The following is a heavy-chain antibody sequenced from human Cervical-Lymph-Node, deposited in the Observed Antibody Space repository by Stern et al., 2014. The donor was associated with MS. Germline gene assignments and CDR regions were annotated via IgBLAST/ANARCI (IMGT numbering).Heavy chain of an antibody. J-gene: IGHJ4*02. D-gene: IGHD2-21*01. CDR3: ARLFIVGAYFDY. CDR1: GDSISSSLSY. V-gene: IGHV4-39*01. CDR2: IYYRGST. Sequence: QLQLQESGPGLVKPSESLSLTCTVSGDSISSSLSYWGWIRQPPGKGLEWLGTIYYRGSTYYNPSLQSRVTISVDTSKNQFSLNLTSVTAADTAVYFCARLFIVGAYFDYWGQGSLVTVSS.